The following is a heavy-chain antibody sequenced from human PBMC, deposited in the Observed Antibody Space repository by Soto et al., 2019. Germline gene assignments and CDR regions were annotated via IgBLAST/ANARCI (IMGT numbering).Heavy chain of an antibody. Sequence: EVQLVESGGGLVQPGESLRLSCAASGFIFSNYWMHWVRQAPGKGLVWVSRIKNDASSPAYADSVKGRFTISRDNAKSTLYLQMNSLRADDTAVYYCARAMANYFDYWGQGTLVTASS. CDR1: GFIFSNYW. CDR2: IKNDASSP. J-gene: IGHJ4*02. D-gene: IGHD2-8*01. CDR3: ARAMANYFDY. V-gene: IGHV3-74*01.